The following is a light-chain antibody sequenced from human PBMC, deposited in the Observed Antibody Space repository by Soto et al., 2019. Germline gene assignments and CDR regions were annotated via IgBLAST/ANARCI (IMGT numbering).Light chain of an antibody. V-gene: IGKV3-20*01. CDR2: GAS. CDR3: QRYDISPFP. J-gene: IGKJ2*01. Sequence: EIVLTQSPGTLSLSPGERATLSCRASQSVSSTYLAWYQQKPGQAPRLLIYGASSRTTGIPDWFSGSGSGTHFTLTISRLEPEDFAVYYCQRYDISPFPFGQGTKLEIK. CDR1: QSVSSTY.